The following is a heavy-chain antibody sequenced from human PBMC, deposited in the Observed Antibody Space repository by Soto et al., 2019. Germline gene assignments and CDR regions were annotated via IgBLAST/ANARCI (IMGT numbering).Heavy chain of an antibody. V-gene: IGHV4-39*01. CDR3: ERHVVSAGATGD. CDR1: GGSISSSSYY. D-gene: IGHD1-26*01. CDR2: IYYSGGT. Sequence: QLQLQESGPGLVKPSETLSLTCTVSGGSISSSSYYWGWIRQPPGKGLEWIGSIYYSGGTYYNPSLMSRVTRSVDTSKNQFSLKLSSVTAADTAVYYCERHVVSAGATGDWGQGTLVTVSA. J-gene: IGHJ4*02.